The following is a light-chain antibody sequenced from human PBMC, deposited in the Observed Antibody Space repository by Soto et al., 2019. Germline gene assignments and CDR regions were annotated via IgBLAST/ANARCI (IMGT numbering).Light chain of an antibody. V-gene: IGLV1-40*01. CDR1: GSNIGAGYE. Sequence: QSVLTQPPSVSGAPGQRVTISCTGNGSNIGAGYEVHWYQQLLGTAPKLVIYGNTNRPSGVPARFSGSKSVSSASLAITGLQGEDEADYYCQSYDTSLSAQVVFGGGTKLTVL. J-gene: IGLJ2*01. CDR2: GNT. CDR3: QSYDTSLSAQVV.